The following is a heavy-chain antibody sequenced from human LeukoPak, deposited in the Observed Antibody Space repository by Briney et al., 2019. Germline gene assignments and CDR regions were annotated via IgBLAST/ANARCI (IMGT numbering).Heavy chain of an antibody. D-gene: IGHD3-22*01. CDR3: ARAVSDYYDSSGYLFSGWFDP. J-gene: IGHJ5*02. CDR2: IIPIFGTA. CDR1: GGTFSSYA. Sequence: ASVKVSCKASGGTFSSYAISWVRQAPGQGLEWMGGIIPIFGTANYAQKFQGRVMITADESTSTAYMELSSLRSEDTAVYYCARAVSDYYDSSGYLFSGWFDPWGQGTLVTVSS. V-gene: IGHV1-69*13.